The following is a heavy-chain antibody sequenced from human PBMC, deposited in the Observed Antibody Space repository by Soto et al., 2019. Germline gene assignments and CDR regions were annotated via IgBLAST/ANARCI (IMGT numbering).Heavy chain of an antibody. D-gene: IGHD3-3*02. V-gene: IGHV4-38-2*01. CDR2: IYHSGST. Sequence: SETLSLTCAVSGYSISSGYYWGWIRQPPGKGLEWIGSIYHSGSTYYNPSLKSRVTISIDTSKNQFSLKLSSVTAADTAVYYCARGRSISNDWFDPWGQGTLVTVSS. CDR1: GYSISSGYY. J-gene: IGHJ5*02. CDR3: ARGRSISNDWFDP.